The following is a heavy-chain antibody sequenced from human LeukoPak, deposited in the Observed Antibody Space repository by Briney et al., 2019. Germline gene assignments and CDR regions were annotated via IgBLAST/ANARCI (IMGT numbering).Heavy chain of an antibody. Sequence: SETLSLTCTVSGGSISSYYWSWIRQPPGKGLEWIGYIYYSGSTNYNPSLKSRVTISVDTSKNQFSLKLSSVAAADTAVYYCARDPRSGSYLDYWGQGTLVTVSS. V-gene: IGHV4-59*01. CDR2: IYYSGST. CDR3: ARDPRSGSYLDY. J-gene: IGHJ4*02. CDR1: GGSISSYY. D-gene: IGHD3-10*01.